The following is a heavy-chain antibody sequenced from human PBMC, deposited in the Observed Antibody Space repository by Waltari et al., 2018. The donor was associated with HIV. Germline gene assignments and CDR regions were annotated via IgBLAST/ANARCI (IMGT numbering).Heavy chain of an antibody. CDR2: MNPNSGAT. Sequence: QVQLVQSGAEVKKPGASVRVSCKASGYTFSNYDRNWVRQASGQGLEWRGWMNPNSGATGYAQKFQGRVSMTRSTSIRTAYMELSSLTSEDTAVYYCARTDRGVNGQEFDYWGQGTLVTVSS. V-gene: IGHV1-8*01. D-gene: IGHD3-10*01. CDR3: ARTDRGVNGQEFDY. J-gene: IGHJ4*02. CDR1: GYTFSNYD.